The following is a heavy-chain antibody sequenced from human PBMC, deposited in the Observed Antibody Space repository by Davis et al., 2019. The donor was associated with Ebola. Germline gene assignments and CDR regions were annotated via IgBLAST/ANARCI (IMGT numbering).Heavy chain of an antibody. D-gene: IGHD6-6*01. J-gene: IGHJ4*02. CDR1: GGSIRSGGYS. V-gene: IGHV4-30-4*07. CDR3: ARLESSSGLDY. CDR2: MFDRGST. Sequence: MPSETLSLTCVVSGGSIRSGGYSWSWIRQPPGKGLEWIVYMFDRGSTYYNPSLKSRVTISEDTAKNQFSLKLRSVTAADTAVYYCARLESSSGLDYWGQGTLVTVSS.